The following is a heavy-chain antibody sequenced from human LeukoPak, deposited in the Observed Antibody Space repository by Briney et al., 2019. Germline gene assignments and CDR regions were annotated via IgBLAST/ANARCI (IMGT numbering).Heavy chain of an antibody. CDR2: IYTSGST. CDR1: GGSISSYY. Sequence: PLETLSLTCTVSGGSISSYYWSWIRQPAGKGLEWIGRIYTSGSTNYNPSLKSRVTISVDKSKNQFSLKLSSVTAADTAVYYCARLYNWNDGYFDYWGQGTLVTVSS. J-gene: IGHJ4*02. CDR3: ARLYNWNDGYFDY. D-gene: IGHD1-1*01. V-gene: IGHV4-4*07.